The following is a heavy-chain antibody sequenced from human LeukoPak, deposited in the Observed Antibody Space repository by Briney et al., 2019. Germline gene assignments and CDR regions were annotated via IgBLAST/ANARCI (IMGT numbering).Heavy chain of an antibody. D-gene: IGHD1-1*01. Sequence: SETLSLTCTVSGGSISSYYWSWIRQPAGKGLEWIGRIYTSGSTNYNPFLKSRVTMSVDTSKNQFSLKLSSVTAADTAVYYCARDRRELERRWFDPWGQGTLVTVSS. V-gene: IGHV4-4*07. CDR2: IYTSGST. CDR3: ARDRRELERRWFDP. J-gene: IGHJ5*02. CDR1: GGSISSYY.